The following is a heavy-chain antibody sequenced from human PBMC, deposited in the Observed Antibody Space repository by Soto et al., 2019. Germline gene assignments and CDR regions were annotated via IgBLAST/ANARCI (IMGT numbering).Heavy chain of an antibody. CDR1: GFTFSSYW. Sequence: GGSLRLSCAASGFTFSSYWMHWVRQAPGKGLVWVSRINSDGSSTSYADSVKGRFTISRDNAKNTLYLQMNSLRAEDTAVYYCARVHGPGDYYYYYYMDVWGKGTTVTVSS. CDR3: ARVHGPGDYYYYYYMDV. D-gene: IGHD3-10*01. J-gene: IGHJ6*03. CDR2: INSDGSST. V-gene: IGHV3-74*01.